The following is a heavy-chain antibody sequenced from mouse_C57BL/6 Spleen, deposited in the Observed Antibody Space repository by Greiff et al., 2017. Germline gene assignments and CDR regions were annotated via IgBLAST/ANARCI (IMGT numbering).Heavy chain of an antibody. J-gene: IGHJ2*01. CDR1: GYTFPDYE. CDR3: TRRTVVADY. CDR2: IDPETGGT. V-gene: IGHV1-15*01. Sequence: VQLQESGAELVRPGASVTLSCKASGYTFPDYEMHWVKQTPVHGLEWIGAIDPETGGTAYNQKFKGKAILTADKSSSTAYMELRSLTSEDSAVYYGTRRTVVADYWGQGTTLTVSS. D-gene: IGHD1-1*01.